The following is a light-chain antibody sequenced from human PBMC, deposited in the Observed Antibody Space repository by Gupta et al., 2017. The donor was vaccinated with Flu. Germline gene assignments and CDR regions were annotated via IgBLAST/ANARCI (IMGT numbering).Light chain of an antibody. CDR3: QQTYNTSWT. CDR1: QSINKY. J-gene: IGKJ1*01. V-gene: IGKV1-39*01. Sequence: PSSLSASVGDRVTITCRASQSINKYVNWYQHKPGKAPKLLVHAASSLQSGVPSRFSGSGSGTDFTLTISTLQPEDFATYFCQQTYNTSWTFGQGTNVEI. CDR2: AAS.